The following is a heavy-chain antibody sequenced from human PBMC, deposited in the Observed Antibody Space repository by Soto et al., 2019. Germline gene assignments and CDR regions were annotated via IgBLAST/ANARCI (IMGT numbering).Heavy chain of an antibody. CDR1: GGSISSHY. D-gene: IGHD6-19*01. V-gene: IGHV4-59*10. CDR2: IYTSGST. Sequence: SETLSLTCAVSGGSISSHYWSWIRQPAGKGLEWIGRIYTSGSTNYNPSLKSRVTMSVDTSKNQFSLKLGSVTAADAAVYYCARLSGCSGWYVDDWGQGTMGPVSS. CDR3: ARLSGCSGWYVDD. J-gene: IGHJ6*02.